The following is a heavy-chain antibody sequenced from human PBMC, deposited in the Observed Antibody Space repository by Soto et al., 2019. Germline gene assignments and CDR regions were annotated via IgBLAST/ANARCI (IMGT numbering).Heavy chain of an antibody. D-gene: IGHD2-15*01. CDR2: ISAYNGNT. Sequence: ASVKVSCKASGYTFTSYGISWVRQAPGQGLEWMGWISAYNGNTNYAQKPQGRVTMTTDTSTSTAYMELRSLRSDDTAVYYCAREAMLHDAFDIWGQGTMVTGSS. V-gene: IGHV1-18*01. CDR1: GYTFTSYG. J-gene: IGHJ3*02. CDR3: AREAMLHDAFDI.